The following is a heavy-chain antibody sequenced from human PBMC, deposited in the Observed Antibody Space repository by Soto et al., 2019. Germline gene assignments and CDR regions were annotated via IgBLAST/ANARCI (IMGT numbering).Heavy chain of an antibody. D-gene: IGHD3-16*02. J-gene: IGHJ3*01. CDR1: GFTLSMSA. Sequence: SLRLSCASSGFTLSMSAVNWVRQAPGKGLEWVSYISDSGDRTYYADSEKGRFTISRDRSKNTVSLQMDSLRAEDTAVYYCAKDRGIIVKAGDAFDVWGQGKKVTVSS. V-gene: IGHV3-23*01. CDR2: ISDSGDRT. CDR3: AKDRGIIVKAGDAFDV.